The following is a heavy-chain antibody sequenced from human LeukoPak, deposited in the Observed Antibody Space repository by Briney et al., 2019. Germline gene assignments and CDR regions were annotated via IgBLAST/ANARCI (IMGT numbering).Heavy chain of an antibody. J-gene: IGHJ4*02. CDR3: APKGINYGDYFDY. CDR2: IASETYGGTA. Sequence: GGSLRLSCTASGFTFGDYAMTWVRQAPGKGLEWVGFIASETYGGTAEYAASVKGRFTISRDDSKSIAYLQMNSLRAEDTAVYYCAPKGINYGDYFDYWGQGTLVTVSS. CDR1: GFTFGDYA. V-gene: IGHV3-49*04. D-gene: IGHD4-17*01.